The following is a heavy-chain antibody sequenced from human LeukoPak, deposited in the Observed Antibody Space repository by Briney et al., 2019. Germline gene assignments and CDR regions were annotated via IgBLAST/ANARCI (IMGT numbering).Heavy chain of an antibody. CDR1: GGSISSDRRY. Sequence: SQTLSLTCSVSGGSISSDRRYWSWIRQPAGKGLEWIGRIYSSGYTNYNPSLKSRVTMSVDTSKNQFSLKLSSVTAADTAVYYCARDRSSYSGYATGDYFDYWGQGTLVTVSS. V-gene: IGHV4-61*02. J-gene: IGHJ4*02. D-gene: IGHD5-12*01. CDR2: IYSSGYT. CDR3: ARDRSSYSGYATGDYFDY.